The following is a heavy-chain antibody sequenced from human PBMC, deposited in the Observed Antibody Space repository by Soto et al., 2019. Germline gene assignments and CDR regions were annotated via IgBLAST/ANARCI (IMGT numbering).Heavy chain of an antibody. V-gene: IGHV4-4*07. D-gene: IGHD6-13*01. CDR1: GGSISSYY. CDR3: ARDSSVSYFGAADGTGWFYP. J-gene: IGHJ5*02. CDR2: IYTSGST. Sequence: QVQLQESGPGLVKPSETLSLTCTVSGGSISSYYWSWIRQPAGKGLEWIGRIYTSGSTNYNPSLKSRVTMSVETSKNQCSLKLSSVTAADTAVYYCARDSSVSYFGAADGTGWFYPWGQGTLVTVAS.